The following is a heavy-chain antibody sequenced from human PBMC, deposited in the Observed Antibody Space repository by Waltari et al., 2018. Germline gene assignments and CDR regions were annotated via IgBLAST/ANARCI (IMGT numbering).Heavy chain of an antibody. Sequence: VQLVQSGAEVKTPGSSVKVSCKPSGGTFSSSTINWVRQAPGQGLEWMGIINPSGGSTSYAQKFQGRVTMTRDTSTSTVYMELSSLRSEDTAVYYCARALLVVSSDWDYWGQGTLVTVSS. CDR1: GGTFSSST. J-gene: IGHJ4*02. CDR2: INPSGGST. D-gene: IGHD2-8*02. CDR3: ARALLVVSSDWDY. V-gene: IGHV1-46*01.